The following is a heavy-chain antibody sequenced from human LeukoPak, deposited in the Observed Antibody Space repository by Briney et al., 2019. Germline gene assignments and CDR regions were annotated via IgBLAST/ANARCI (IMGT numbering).Heavy chain of an antibody. CDR3: TNIAAAGIGY. Sequence: GGSLRLSCAASEFTFSSYWMHWVRQAPGKGLVWVSRINSDGSTTSYADSVKGRFTISRDNAKNTLYLQMNSLRADDTAVYYCTNIAAAGIGYWGQGTLATVSS. CDR2: INSDGSTT. J-gene: IGHJ4*02. D-gene: IGHD6-13*01. CDR1: EFTFSSYW. V-gene: IGHV3-74*01.